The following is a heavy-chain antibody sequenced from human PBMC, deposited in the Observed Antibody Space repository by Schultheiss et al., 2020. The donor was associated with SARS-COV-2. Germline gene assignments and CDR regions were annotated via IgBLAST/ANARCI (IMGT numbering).Heavy chain of an antibody. CDR1: GESLKTRSFSGSY. J-gene: IGHJ5*02. Sequence: SETLSLTCAVYGESLKTRSFSGSYWNWIRQSPGKGLEWIGEINHSGSTNYNPSLKSRVTISVDTSKNQFSLKLSSVTAADTAVYYCARAEGGSSYFVVVVAASWWFDPWGQGTLVTVSS. CDR3: ARAEGGSSYFVVVVAASWWFDP. CDR2: INHSGST. D-gene: IGHD2-15*01. V-gene: IGHV4-34*01.